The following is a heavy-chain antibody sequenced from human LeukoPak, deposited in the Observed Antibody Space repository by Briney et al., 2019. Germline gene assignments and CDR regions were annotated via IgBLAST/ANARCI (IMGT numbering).Heavy chain of an antibody. V-gene: IGHV5-51*01. D-gene: IGHD3-10*01. CDR3: ATYAGSSSKYFRD. J-gene: IGHJ1*01. CDR2: IYPGDSDT. Sequence: GESLKISCKASGYSFTNYWIGWVRQMPGKGLEWVGIIYPGDSDTRYSPSFQGQVTISADKSISTAYLQRSSLQASDTVIYYCATYAGSSSKYFRDWGQGTLVTVSS. CDR1: GYSFTNYW.